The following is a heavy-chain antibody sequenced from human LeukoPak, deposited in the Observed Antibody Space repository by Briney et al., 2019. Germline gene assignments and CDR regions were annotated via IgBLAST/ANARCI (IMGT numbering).Heavy chain of an antibody. J-gene: IGHJ1*01. CDR3: VKNGALAVDYFHH. V-gene: IGHV3-23*01. CDR2: ITTGGRP. D-gene: IGHD6-19*01. CDR1: GFTFSNYD. Sequence: GGSLRLSCAASGFTFSNYDMSWVRQAPGKGLEWVSDITTGGRPYYADSVKGRFTISRDNSKNTVYLQMNSLRAEDTAVYWCVKNGALAVDYFHHWGPGTLVTVSS.